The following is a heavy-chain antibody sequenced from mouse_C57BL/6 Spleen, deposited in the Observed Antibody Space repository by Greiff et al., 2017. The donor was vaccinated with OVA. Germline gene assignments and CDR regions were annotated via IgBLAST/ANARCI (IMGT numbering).Heavy chain of an antibody. D-gene: IGHD2-5*01. J-gene: IGHJ2*01. V-gene: IGHV5-4*01. CDR3: AREYYSKYFDY. CDR2: ISAGGSYT. CDR1: GFTFSSYA. Sequence: EVQRVESGGGLVKPGGSLKLSCAASGFTFSSYAMSWVRQTPEKRLEWVAPISAGGSYTYYPDNVTGRFTISRDNAKNNLYLQMSHLKSEDTARYYWAREYYSKYFDYWGQGTTLTVSS.